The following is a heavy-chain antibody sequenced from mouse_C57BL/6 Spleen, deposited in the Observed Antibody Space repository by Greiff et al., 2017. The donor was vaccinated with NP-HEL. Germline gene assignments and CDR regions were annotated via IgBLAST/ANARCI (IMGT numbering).Heavy chain of an antibody. D-gene: IGHD1-1*01. Sequence: EVQRVESEGGLVQPGSSMKLSCTASGFTFSDYYMAWVRQVPEKGLEWVANINYDGSSTYYLDSLKSRFIISRDNAKNILYLQMSSLKSEDTATYYCAREGYGSIFAYWGQGTLVTVSA. CDR1: GFTFSDYY. CDR2: INYDGSST. J-gene: IGHJ3*01. CDR3: AREGYGSIFAY. V-gene: IGHV5-16*01.